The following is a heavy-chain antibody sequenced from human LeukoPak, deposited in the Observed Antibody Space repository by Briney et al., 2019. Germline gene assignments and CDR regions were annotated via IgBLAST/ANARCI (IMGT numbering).Heavy chain of an antibody. D-gene: IGHD3-22*01. Sequence: ASVKVSCKSSGYTFTSYGISWVRQPPAQGLEWMGWISAYNGNTNYAQKLHGRVTMTTDTSTSTDYMELTSLISDDTAVYYYARVDYYDRSGYYYYYYYMDVWGKGTTVSASS. V-gene: IGHV1-18*01. CDR1: GYTFTSYG. J-gene: IGHJ6*03. CDR3: ARVDYYDRSGYYYYYYYMDV. CDR2: ISAYNGNT.